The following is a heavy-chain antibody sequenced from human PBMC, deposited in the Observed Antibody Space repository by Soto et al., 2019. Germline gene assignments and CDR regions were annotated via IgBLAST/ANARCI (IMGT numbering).Heavy chain of an antibody. D-gene: IGHD2-15*01. V-gene: IGHV1-3*01. CDR3: ARESRYCSGGSCYFLPGIDY. CDR2: INAGNANT. CDR1: GYTFTTYA. Sequence: ASVKVSCKASGYTFTTYAMHWVRQAPGQRLEWMGGINAGNANTKYAQKFQGRITITTDASASTAYMELSSLRSEDTAVYYCARESRYCSGGSCYFLPGIDYWGQGTLVTVSS. J-gene: IGHJ4*02.